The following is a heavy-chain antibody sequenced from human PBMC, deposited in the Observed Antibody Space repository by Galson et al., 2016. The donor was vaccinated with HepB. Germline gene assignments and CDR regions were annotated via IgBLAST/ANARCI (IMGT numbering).Heavy chain of an antibody. Sequence: CAISGDSVSSSSVAWNWIRQSPSRGLEWLGRTFYRSNWFYDYAVFVKSRISINPDTSKNQFTLHLNSVTPEDTAVYYCVRETGYTGYDETFDYWGQGTLVTVSS. J-gene: IGHJ4*02. D-gene: IGHD5-12*01. CDR3: VRETGYTGYDETFDY. CDR2: TFYRSNWFY. V-gene: IGHV6-1*01. CDR1: GDSVSSSSVA.